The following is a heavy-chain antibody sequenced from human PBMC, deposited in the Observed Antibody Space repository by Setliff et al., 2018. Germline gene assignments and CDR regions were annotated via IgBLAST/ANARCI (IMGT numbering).Heavy chain of an antibody. V-gene: IGHV3-23*01. Sequence: GESLKISCAASGFTFSGYSMNWVRQTPGKGLEWVPTISGGGDSTYYADSVMGRVTISRDNSKNSLFLQMNSLRVDDTAIYYCAKDGVGPTFTYFFDYWGQGSQVTVSS. J-gene: IGHJ4*02. CDR1: GFTFSGYS. D-gene: IGHD1-26*01. CDR3: AKDGVGPTFTYFFDY. CDR2: ISGGGDST.